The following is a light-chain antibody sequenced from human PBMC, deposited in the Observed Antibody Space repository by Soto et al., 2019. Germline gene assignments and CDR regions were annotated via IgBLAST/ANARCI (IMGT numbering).Light chain of an antibody. CDR3: AAWDDNLNAYV. CDR2: LGD. Sequence: QSALAQPASVSGSPGQSITISCTGTSGFVGSFSLVSWYQQHPGKAPKLLIYLGDQRASGVSDRFSGSKSGTSASLAINGLRSDDEADYYCAAWDDNLNAYVFGSGTKLTVL. CDR1: SGFVGSFSL. V-gene: IGLV2-14*02. J-gene: IGLJ1*01.